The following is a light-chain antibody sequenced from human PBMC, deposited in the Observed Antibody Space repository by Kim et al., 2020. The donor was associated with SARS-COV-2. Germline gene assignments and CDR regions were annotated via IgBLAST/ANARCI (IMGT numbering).Light chain of an antibody. V-gene: IGLV6-57*02. CDR1: SGSIASNY. CDR2: EDN. CDR3: QSYDSSNQV. Sequence: NFMLTQPHSVSESPGKTVTISCTGSSGSIASNYVQWYQQRPGSAPTTVIYEDNQRPSGVPDRFSGSIDSSSNSASLTISGLKTEDEADYYCQSYDSSNQVFGGGTQLTDL. J-gene: IGLJ3*02.